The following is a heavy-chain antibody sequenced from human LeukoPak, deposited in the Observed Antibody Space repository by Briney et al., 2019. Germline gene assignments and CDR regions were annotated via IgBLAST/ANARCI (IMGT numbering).Heavy chain of an antibody. CDR3: AKDLIPLVVVITSLDY. CDR2: ISGSGGST. CDR1: GFTFSSYA. J-gene: IGHJ4*02. Sequence: GGSLRLSCAASGFTFSSYAISWVRQAPGKGLEWVSAISGSGGSTYYADSVKGRFTISRDNSKNTLYLQMNNLRAEDTAVYYCAKDLIPLVVVITSLDYWGQGTLVTVSS. V-gene: IGHV3-23*01. D-gene: IGHD3-22*01.